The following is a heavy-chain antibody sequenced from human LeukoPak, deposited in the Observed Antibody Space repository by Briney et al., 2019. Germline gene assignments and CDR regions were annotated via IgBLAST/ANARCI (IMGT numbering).Heavy chain of an antibody. V-gene: IGHV3-21*04. CDR2: ISSSSSYI. Sequence: GGSLRLSCAASGFTFSSYSMNWVRQAPGKGLEWVSSISSSSSYIYYADSVKGRFTISRDNAKNSLYLQMNSLRAEDTALYYCAKDMAAMVLGGFDYWGQGTLVTVSS. CDR3: AKDMAAMVLGGFDY. D-gene: IGHD5-18*01. CDR1: GFTFSSYS. J-gene: IGHJ4*02.